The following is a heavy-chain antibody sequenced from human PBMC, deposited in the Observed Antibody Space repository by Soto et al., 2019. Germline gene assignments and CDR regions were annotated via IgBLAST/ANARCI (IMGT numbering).Heavy chain of an antibody. CDR1: GFTFDDYA. CDR3: AKDGVGLTGGMDV. Sequence: EVQLVESGGGLVQPGRSLRLSCAASGFTFDDYAMHWVRQAPGKGLEWVSGISWNSGSIGYADSVKGRFTISRDNAKNSLYLQMNSLRAEDTALYYCAKDGVGLTGGMDVWGQGTTVTVSS. V-gene: IGHV3-9*01. CDR2: ISWNSGSI. J-gene: IGHJ6*02. D-gene: IGHD3-10*01.